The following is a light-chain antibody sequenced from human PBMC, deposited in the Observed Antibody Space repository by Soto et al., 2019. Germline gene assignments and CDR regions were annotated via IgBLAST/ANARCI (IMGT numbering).Light chain of an antibody. Sequence: QSVLTQPPSASGTPGQRVTISCSGSSSNIGSNTVNWYQQLPGTAPKLLIYSNNQRPSGVPDRFSGSKSDTSASLAISGLQSEDEADYYCAAWHDSLNGYVFGTGTKVTVL. J-gene: IGLJ1*01. V-gene: IGLV1-44*01. CDR1: SSNIGSNT. CDR2: SNN. CDR3: AAWHDSLNGYV.